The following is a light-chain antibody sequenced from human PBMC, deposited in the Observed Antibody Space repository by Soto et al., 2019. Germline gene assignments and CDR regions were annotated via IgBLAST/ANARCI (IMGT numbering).Light chain of an antibody. CDR1: QSISSW. Sequence: DIQMTQSPSTLSASVGDRVTITCRASQSISSWLAWYQQKPGKVPKLVIYKASSLESGVPSRFSGSGSGTEFTLTISCVQPDDFATYYCQQYSSYSTFGQGTKLEIK. CDR3: QQYSSYST. J-gene: IGKJ2*01. V-gene: IGKV1-5*03. CDR2: KAS.